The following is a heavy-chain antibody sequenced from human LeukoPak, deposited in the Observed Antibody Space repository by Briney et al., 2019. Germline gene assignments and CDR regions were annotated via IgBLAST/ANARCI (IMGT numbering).Heavy chain of an antibody. J-gene: IGHJ5*02. CDR3: ARLGSRDWFDP. V-gene: IGHV3-21*01. CDR2: ISSSSSYI. D-gene: IGHD2-15*01. CDR1: GFTFSSYS. Sequence: GGSLRLSCAASGFTFSSYSMNWVRQAPGKGLEWVSSISSSSSYIYYADSVKGRFTISRDNAKNSLYLQMNSLRAEDTAVYYCARLGSRDWFDPWGQGTLVTVSS.